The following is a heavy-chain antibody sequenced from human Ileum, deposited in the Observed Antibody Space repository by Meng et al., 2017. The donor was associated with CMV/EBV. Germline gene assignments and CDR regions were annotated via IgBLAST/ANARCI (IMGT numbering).Heavy chain of an antibody. CDR3: ARGIHDFWSGTYFDY. Sequence: QVRRQESGPGLVKPPETLSLTCTVSGGAFNDYHWTWIRQSAGKGLEWIGRIASSGTTYLNPSLESRISISVDKAKNQFSLKLISVTAADTALYFCARGIHDFWSGTYFDYWGQGLLVTVSS. CDR2: IASSGTT. V-gene: IGHV4-4*07. CDR1: GGAFNDYH. J-gene: IGHJ4*02. D-gene: IGHD3-3*01.